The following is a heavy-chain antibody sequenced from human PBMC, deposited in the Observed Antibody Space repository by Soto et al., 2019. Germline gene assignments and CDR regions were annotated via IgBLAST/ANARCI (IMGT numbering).Heavy chain of an antibody. CDR3: ARPKTIGAAAGKGWFDP. V-gene: IGHV4-59*08. Sequence: SETLSLTCTVSGGSISSYYWSWIRQPPGKGLEWIGYIYYSGSTNYNPSLKSRLTISVDTSKNQFSLKLNSVTAADMAMYYCARPKTIGAAAGKGWFDPWGQGTLVTVSS. CDR1: GGSISSYY. D-gene: IGHD6-13*01. CDR2: IYYSGST. J-gene: IGHJ5*02.